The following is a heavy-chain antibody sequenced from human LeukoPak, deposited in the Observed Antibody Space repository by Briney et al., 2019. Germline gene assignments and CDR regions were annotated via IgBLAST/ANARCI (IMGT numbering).Heavy chain of an antibody. D-gene: IGHD3-10*01. CDR3: AKGHYASGSYADY. V-gene: IGHV3-23*01. J-gene: IGHJ4*02. CDR1: GFTFSSYA. Sequence: GGSLRLSCAASGFTFSSYAMSWVRQAPGKGLEWVSAISGSGDSTYYADSVKGRFTISRDNSKNTLYMQMNSLRAEDTAVYYCAKGHYASGSYADYWGQGTLVTVSS. CDR2: ISGSGDST.